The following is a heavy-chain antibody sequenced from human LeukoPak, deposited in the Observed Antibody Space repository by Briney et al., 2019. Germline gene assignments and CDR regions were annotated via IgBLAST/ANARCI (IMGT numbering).Heavy chain of an antibody. J-gene: IGHJ5*02. V-gene: IGHV4-39*01. CDR2: IYYSGST. CDR1: GGSISSGDYY. CDR3: ARYSSSWYWFDP. Sequence: SETLSLTCTVSGGSISSGDYYWSWIRQPPGKGLEWIGSIYYSGSTYHNPSLKSRVTISVDTSKNQFSLKLSSVTAADTAVYYCARYSSSWYWFDPWGQGTLVTVSS. D-gene: IGHD6-13*01.